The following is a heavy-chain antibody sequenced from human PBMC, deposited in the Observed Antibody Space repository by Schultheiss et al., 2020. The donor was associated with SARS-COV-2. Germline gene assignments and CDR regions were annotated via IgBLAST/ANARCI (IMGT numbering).Heavy chain of an antibody. J-gene: IGHJ6*02. CDR1: GFTFGDYA. V-gene: IGHV3-49*04. Sequence: GGSLRLSCVGSGFTFGDYAMSWVRQAAGKGLEWVGFIGSKAYGGTTEYAASVKGRFTISRDDSENIAYLQMNSLKIEDTAVYYCARGDNWNDVASFYYGVAAWGQGTTVTVSS. CDR2: IGSKAYGGTT. D-gene: IGHD1-1*01. CDR3: ARGDNWNDVASFYYGVAA.